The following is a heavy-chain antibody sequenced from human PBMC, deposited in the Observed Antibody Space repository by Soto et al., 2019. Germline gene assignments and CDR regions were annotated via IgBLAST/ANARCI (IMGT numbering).Heavy chain of an antibody. D-gene: IGHD6-19*01. CDR3: AKDRGIAVAPAHAFDI. J-gene: IGHJ3*02. CDR1: GFTFSSYG. CDR2: ISYDGSNK. V-gene: IGHV3-30*18. Sequence: QVQLVESGGGVVQPGRSLRLSCAASGFTFSSYGMHWVRQAPGKGLEWVAVISYDGSNKYYADSVKGRFTISRDNSKNTLYLQMNSLRAEDTAVYYCAKDRGIAVAPAHAFDIWGQGTMVTVSS.